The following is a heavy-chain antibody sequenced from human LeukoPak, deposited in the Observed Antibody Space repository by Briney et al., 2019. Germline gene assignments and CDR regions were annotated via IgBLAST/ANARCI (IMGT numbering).Heavy chain of an antibody. CDR3: AREYYYDSSGYSTFNFEN. J-gene: IGHJ4*02. D-gene: IGHD3-22*01. CDR2: ISSSSSYI. CDR1: GFTFSSYA. Sequence: KSGGSLRLSCAASGFTFSSYAMSWVRQAPGKGLEWVSSISSSSSYIYYADSVKGRFTISRDNAKNSLYLQMNSLRAEDTAVYYCAREYYYDSSGYSTFNFENWGQGTLVTVSS. V-gene: IGHV3-21*01.